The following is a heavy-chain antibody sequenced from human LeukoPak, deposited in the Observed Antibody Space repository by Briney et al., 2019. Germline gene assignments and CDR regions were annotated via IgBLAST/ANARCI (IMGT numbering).Heavy chain of an antibody. V-gene: IGHV3-30-3*01. Sequence: GGSLRLSCAASGFTFSSYAMPWVRQAPGKGLEWVAVISYDGSNNYYADSVKGRFTISRDNSKNTLYLQMNSLRAEGTAVYYCARDYDLWISGPDYWGQGTLVTVSS. CDR3: ARDYDLWISGPDY. J-gene: IGHJ4*02. D-gene: IGHD3-3*01. CDR1: GFTFSSYA. CDR2: ISYDGSNN.